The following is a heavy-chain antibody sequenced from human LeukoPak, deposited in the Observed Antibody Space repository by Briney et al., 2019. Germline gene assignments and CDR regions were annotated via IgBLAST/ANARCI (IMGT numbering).Heavy chain of an antibody. V-gene: IGHV3-21*01. CDR2: ISSSSSYI. CDR1: GFTFSSYS. J-gene: IGHJ4*02. CDR3: ARGAGVALWLGEFGDY. Sequence: GGSLILSCAASGFTFSSYSMNWVRQAPGKGLEWVSSISSSSSYIYYADSVKGRFTISRDNAKNSLYLQMNSLRAEDTAVYYCARGAGVALWLGEFGDYWGQGTLVTAPS. D-gene: IGHD3-10*01.